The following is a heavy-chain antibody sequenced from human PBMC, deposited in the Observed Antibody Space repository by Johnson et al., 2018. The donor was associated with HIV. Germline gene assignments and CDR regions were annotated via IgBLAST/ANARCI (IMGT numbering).Heavy chain of an antibody. Sequence: MQLVESGGGLVQPGGSLRLSCAASGFTFSSYDMHWVRQATGKGLEWVSAIGTAGDTYYPGSVKGRFTLSRDNAKNSLYLQMNSLRAEDRAVYYGAVLCSGCADAFDRWGQGTMVTVS. CDR3: AVLCSGCADAFDR. CDR2: IGTAGDT. J-gene: IGHJ3*02. D-gene: IGHD3-10*01. V-gene: IGHV3-13*01. CDR1: GFTFSSYD.